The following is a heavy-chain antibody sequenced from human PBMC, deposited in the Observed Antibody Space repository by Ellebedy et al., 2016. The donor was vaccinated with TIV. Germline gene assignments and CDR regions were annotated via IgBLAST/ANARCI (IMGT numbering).Heavy chain of an antibody. CDR1: GFTFSSYG. J-gene: IGHJ3*02. D-gene: IGHD5-24*01. CDR2: VSYAGNTK. CDR3: AKDQVAGDGRWVFDM. Sequence: GESLKISCAASGFTFSSYGMHWVRQASGKGLEWVAVVSYAGNTKYYADSVKGRFTISRDNSRNTLYLQMDSLRAEDTATYYCAKDQVAGDGRWVFDMWGQGTKVTVSS. V-gene: IGHV3-30*18.